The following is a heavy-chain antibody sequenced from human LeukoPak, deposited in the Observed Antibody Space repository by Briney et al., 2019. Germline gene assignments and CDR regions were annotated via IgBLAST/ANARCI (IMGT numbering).Heavy chain of an antibody. D-gene: IGHD3-22*01. V-gene: IGHV3-9*01. CDR3: AKEYYDSSGYYYNLYYYYGMDV. CDR2: ISWNSGSI. J-gene: IGHJ6*02. CDR1: GFTFDDYA. Sequence: PGGSLRLSCAASGFTFDDYAMHWVRQAPGKGLEWVSGISWNSGSIGYADSVMGRFTISRDNAKNSLYLQMNSLRAEDTALYYCAKEYYDSSGYYYNLYYYYGMDVWGQGTTVTVSS.